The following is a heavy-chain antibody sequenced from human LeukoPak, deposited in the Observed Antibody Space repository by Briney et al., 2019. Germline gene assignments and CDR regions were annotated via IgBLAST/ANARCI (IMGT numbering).Heavy chain of an antibody. J-gene: IGHJ4*02. D-gene: IGHD4-17*01. CDR3: ARDPSPFYGDYPIDY. V-gene: IGHV1-2*02. Sequence: GASVKVSCKASGYTFTGYYMHWVRQAPGQGLEWMGWINPNSGGTNYAQKFQGRVTMTRDTSISTAYMELSRLRSDDTAVYYCARDPSPFYGDYPIDYWGQGTLVTVSS. CDR1: GYTFTGYY. CDR2: INPNSGGT.